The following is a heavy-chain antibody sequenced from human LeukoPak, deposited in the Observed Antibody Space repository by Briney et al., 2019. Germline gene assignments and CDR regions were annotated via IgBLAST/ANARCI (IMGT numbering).Heavy chain of an antibody. D-gene: IGHD3-10*01. Sequence: SETLSLTCAVYGGSFSGYYWSWIRQPPGKGLEWIGEINHSGSTNYNPSLKSRVTISEDTSKNQFSLKLSSVTAADTAVYYCARGGVYYYGSGSHNWFDPWGQGTLVTVSS. CDR1: GGSFSGYY. CDR3: ARGGVYYYGSGSHNWFDP. V-gene: IGHV4-34*01. CDR2: INHSGST. J-gene: IGHJ5*02.